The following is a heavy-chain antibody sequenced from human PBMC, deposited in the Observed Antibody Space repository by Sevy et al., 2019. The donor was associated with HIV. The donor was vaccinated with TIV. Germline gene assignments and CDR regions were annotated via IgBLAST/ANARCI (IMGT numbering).Heavy chain of an antibody. J-gene: IGHJ4*02. V-gene: IGHV3-30*04. D-gene: IGHD3-10*01. CDR2: ISYDGRNE. Sequence: GGSLRLSCEASGFSFRRYAMHWVRQAPGKGLEWLTVISYDGRNEYYVDSVKGRFTISRDNSKNTLYLQMNSLRREDTAIYYCARDGGGDYFDYWGQGTLVTVSS. CDR1: GFSFRRYA. CDR3: ARDGGGDYFDY.